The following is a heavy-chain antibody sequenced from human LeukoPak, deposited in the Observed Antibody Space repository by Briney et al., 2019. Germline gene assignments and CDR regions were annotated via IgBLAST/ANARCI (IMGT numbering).Heavy chain of an antibody. V-gene: IGHV5-51*01. CDR3: ASSYCSSTSCYPRPVDY. Sequence: GESLKISCKGSGYSFTSYWIGWVRQMPGKGLEWMGIIYPGDSDTRYSPSFQGQVTISADKSISTAYLQWSSLKASDTAMYYCASSYCSSTSCYPRPVDYWGQGTLVTVSS. CDR2: IYPGDSDT. CDR1: GYSFTSYW. J-gene: IGHJ4*02. D-gene: IGHD2-2*01.